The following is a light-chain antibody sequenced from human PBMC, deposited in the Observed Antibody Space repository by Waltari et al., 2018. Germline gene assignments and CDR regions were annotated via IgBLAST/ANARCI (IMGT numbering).Light chain of an antibody. J-gene: IGLJ2*01. V-gene: IGLV1-44*01. Sequence: QSVLTQPSSESGTPGQRVIIACSGSGSNIGRTTVSWYQQLPGTAPKVLIYNNDRRPSGFPDLFSGSKSGTSASLTISGLQADDEAEYFCTSWDDTLHGPVFGGGTKLTVL. CDR2: NND. CDR1: GSNIGRTT. CDR3: TSWDDTLHGPV.